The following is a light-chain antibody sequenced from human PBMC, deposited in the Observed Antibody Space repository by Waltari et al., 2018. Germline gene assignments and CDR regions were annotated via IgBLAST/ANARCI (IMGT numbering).Light chain of an antibody. CDR1: KIGRNN. Sequence: SYELTQPLSVSVALGQTARITCGGNKIGRNNVHWYQQKPGQAPVLVIYRDSNRPSGIPERFSGSNSGNMATLTISRAQAGDEADYYCQVWDSSTAGVVFGGGTKLTVL. CDR3: QVWDSSTAGVV. V-gene: IGLV3-9*01. J-gene: IGLJ2*01. CDR2: RDS.